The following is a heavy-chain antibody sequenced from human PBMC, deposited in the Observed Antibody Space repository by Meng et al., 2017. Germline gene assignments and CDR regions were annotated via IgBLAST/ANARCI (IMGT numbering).Heavy chain of an antibody. CDR2: ISSSGSTI. Sequence: GGSLRLSCAASGFTFSSYEMNWVRQAPEKGLEWVSYISSSGSTIYYADSVKGRFTISRDNAKNSLYLQMNSLRAEDTAVYYCARENFGYYYKYYFDYWGQGTLVTVSS. J-gene: IGHJ4*02. D-gene: IGHD3-22*01. CDR3: ARENFGYYYKYYFDY. CDR1: GFTFSSYE. V-gene: IGHV3-48*03.